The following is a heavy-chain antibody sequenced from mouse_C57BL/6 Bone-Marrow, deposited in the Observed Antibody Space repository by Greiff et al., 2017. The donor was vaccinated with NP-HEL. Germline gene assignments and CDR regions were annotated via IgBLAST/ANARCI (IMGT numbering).Heavy chain of an antibody. D-gene: IGHD1-1*01. CDR3: TRSFYYGSSSAWFAY. CDR1: GYTFTDYE. CDR2: IDPETGGT. Sequence: VQLQQSGAELVRPGASVTLSCKASGYTFTDYEMHWVKQTPVHGLEWIGAIDPETGGTAYHQKFKGKAILTADKSSSTAYMELRSLTSEDSAVYYCTRSFYYGSSSAWFAYWGQGTLVTVSA. V-gene: IGHV1-15*01. J-gene: IGHJ3*01.